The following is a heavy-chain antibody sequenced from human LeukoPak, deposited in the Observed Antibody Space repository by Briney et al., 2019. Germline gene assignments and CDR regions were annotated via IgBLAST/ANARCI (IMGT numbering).Heavy chain of an antibody. Sequence: GGSLRLSCSASGFNFSSYVMSTVRQARGKGVEWVSAISGSGGSTYYAPSVKGQFTSSSDNYKITLDLQMNSLRAEDTALYCCAKAPSAVAGTPYYFDYWGQGTLVTASS. CDR2: ISGSGGST. CDR3: AKAPSAVAGTPYYFDY. D-gene: IGHD6-19*01. CDR1: GFNFSSYV. V-gene: IGHV3-23*01. J-gene: IGHJ4*02.